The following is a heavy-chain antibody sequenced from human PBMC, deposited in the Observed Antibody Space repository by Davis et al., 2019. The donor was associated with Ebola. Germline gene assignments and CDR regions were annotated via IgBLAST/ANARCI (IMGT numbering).Heavy chain of an antibody. CDR1: GYTFTGYY. V-gene: IGHV1-2*04. Sequence: ASVKVSCKASGYTFTGYYMHWVRQAPGQGLEWMGWINPNSGGTNYAQKFQGWVTMTRDTSISTAYMELSRLRSEDTAVYYCAREVYYYYYGMDVWGQGTTVTVSS. J-gene: IGHJ6*02. CDR2: INPNSGGT. CDR3: AREVYYYYYGMDV.